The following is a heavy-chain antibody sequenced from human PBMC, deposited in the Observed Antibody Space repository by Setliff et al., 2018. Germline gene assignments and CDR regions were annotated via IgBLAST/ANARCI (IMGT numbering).Heavy chain of an antibody. CDR1: GYTFSAYG. CDR2: VNPDNGDT. Sequence: ASVKVSCKSFGYTFSAYGVSWVRQAPGQGLEWMGWVNPDNGDTKNAQKFQGRVALTTDTSTATVFMELRSLTSDDTAVYYCARERATIVVEPDQAFFHHWGQGTLVTVSS. V-gene: IGHV1-18*01. CDR3: ARERATIVVEPDQAFFHH. J-gene: IGHJ1*01. D-gene: IGHD2-15*01.